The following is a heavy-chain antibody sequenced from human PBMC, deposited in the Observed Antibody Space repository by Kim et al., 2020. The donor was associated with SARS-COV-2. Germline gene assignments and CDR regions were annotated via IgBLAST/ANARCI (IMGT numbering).Heavy chain of an antibody. J-gene: IGHJ4*02. D-gene: IGHD3-22*01. CDR3: AKSDSSGYYFFDY. V-gene: IGHV3-23*01. Sequence: ADYVKGRLNISRENSKNTLYLQMNSLRAEDTAVYYCAKSDSSGYYFFDYWGQGTLVTVSS.